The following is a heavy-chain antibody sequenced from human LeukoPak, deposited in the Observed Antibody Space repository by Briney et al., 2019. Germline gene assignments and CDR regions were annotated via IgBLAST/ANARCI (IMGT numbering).Heavy chain of an antibody. CDR3: ARHSNWNHIDY. CDR2: TYPDDADT. Sequence: GESLKISCKGFGYAFSSHWIGWGRQKPGEGLEWMGITYPDDADTRYSPSFQGHVTISANKSISTAYMQWSSLMTSDNAIYYCARHSNWNHIDYWGQGTLVTVSS. D-gene: IGHD1-1*01. CDR1: GYAFSSHW. J-gene: IGHJ4*02. V-gene: IGHV5-51*01.